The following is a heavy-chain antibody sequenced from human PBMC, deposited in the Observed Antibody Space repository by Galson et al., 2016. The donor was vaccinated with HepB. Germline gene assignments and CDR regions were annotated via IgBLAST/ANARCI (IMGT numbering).Heavy chain of an antibody. J-gene: IGHJ4*02. CDR2: IYPGDSDT. Sequence: QSGAEVKKPGESLKISCQGSGYSFAKYWIVWVRQMPGKGLEWMGIIYPGDSDTTYSPSFQGQVTISTDQSISTAYLQWSSLTASDTAMYYCARQVGATQDHWGQGTLVTVSS. V-gene: IGHV5-51*01. D-gene: IGHD1-26*01. CDR3: ARQVGATQDH. CDR1: GYSFAKYW.